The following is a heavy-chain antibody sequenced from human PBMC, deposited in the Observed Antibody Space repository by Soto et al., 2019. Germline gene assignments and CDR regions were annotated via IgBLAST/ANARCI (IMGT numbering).Heavy chain of an antibody. Sequence: QVQLQESGPGLVKPSGTLSLTCAVSSGSISSSNWWSWVRQPPGKGLEWIGEIYHSGSTNYNPSLESRVTISVDKSKNQFSLKLSSVTAADTAVYYCARDGVLGYCSGGSCPRAFDIWGQGTMVTVSS. J-gene: IGHJ3*02. CDR1: SGSISSSNW. CDR2: IYHSGST. V-gene: IGHV4-4*02. D-gene: IGHD2-15*01. CDR3: ARDGVLGYCSGGSCPRAFDI.